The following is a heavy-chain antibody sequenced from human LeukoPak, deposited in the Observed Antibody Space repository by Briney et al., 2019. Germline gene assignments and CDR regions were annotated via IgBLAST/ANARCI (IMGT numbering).Heavy chain of an antibody. CDR1: GFTFSSYA. J-gene: IGHJ4*02. Sequence: GGSLRLSCAASGFTFSSYAMHWVRQAPGKGLEWVAVISYDGSNKYYADSVKGRFTISRDNSKNTLYLQMNSLRAEDTAVYYCARDLTVYGDYYFVYWGQGTLVTVSS. CDR3: ARDLTVYGDYYFVY. V-gene: IGHV3-30*04. CDR2: ISYDGSNK. D-gene: IGHD4-17*01.